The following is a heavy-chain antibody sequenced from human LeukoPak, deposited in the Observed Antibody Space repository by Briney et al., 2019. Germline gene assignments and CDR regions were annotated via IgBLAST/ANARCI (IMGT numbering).Heavy chain of an antibody. CDR3: GRGGNGIDI. CDR1: GFTFSHYL. J-gene: IGHJ3*02. V-gene: IGHV3-74*01. CDR2: INSDESNT. D-gene: IGHD2-8*01. Sequence: GGSLRLSCAASGFTFSHYLMQLVRQAPGKGLVWVSRINSDESNTNSYADSVKGRFIISRDNAKNTLYLQMNSLRAEDTAVYFCGRGGNGIDIWGQGTTVIVSS.